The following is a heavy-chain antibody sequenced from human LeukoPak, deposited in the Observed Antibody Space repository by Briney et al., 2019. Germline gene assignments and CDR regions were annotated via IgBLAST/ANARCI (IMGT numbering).Heavy chain of an antibody. D-gene: IGHD6-19*01. J-gene: IGHJ4*02. CDR2: IYSGGST. Sequence: GGSLRLSCAASGFTFSSYDMTWVRQAPGKGLEWVSVIYSGGSTYYADSVKGRFTISRDNSKNTLFLQLDSLRAEDTAVYYCAKESSGWYPTTDSWGQGALVTVSS. CDR1: GFTFSSYD. V-gene: IGHV3-23*03. CDR3: AKESSGWYPTTDS.